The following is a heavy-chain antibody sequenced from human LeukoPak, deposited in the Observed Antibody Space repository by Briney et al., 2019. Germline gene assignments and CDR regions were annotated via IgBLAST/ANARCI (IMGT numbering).Heavy chain of an antibody. V-gene: IGHV4-59*01. D-gene: IGHD1-26*01. CDR1: GGSISSYY. Sequence: SETLSLTCTVSGGSISSYYWSWIRQPPGKGLEWIGYIYYSGSTNYNPSLTSRVTISVDTSKNQFSLKLSSVTAADTAVYYCARDRGSSGSYSWFDPWGQGTLVTVSS. J-gene: IGHJ5*02. CDR2: IYYSGST. CDR3: ARDRGSSGSYSWFDP.